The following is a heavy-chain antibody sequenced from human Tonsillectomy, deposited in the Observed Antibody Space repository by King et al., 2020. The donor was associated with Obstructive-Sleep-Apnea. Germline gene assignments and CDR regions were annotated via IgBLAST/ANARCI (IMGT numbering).Heavy chain of an antibody. J-gene: IGHJ4*02. D-gene: IGHD3-16*02. CDR3: ARGPMTFGGVIVYFDY. CDR1: GFTFSSYA. CDR2: ISYDGSNK. Sequence: VQLVESGGGVVQPGRSLRLSCAASGFTFSSYAMHWVRQAPGKGLEWEAVISYDGSNKYYADSVKGRFTISRDNSKNTLYLQMNSLRAEDTAVYYCARGPMTFGGVIVYFDYWGQGTLVTVSS. V-gene: IGHV3-30*04.